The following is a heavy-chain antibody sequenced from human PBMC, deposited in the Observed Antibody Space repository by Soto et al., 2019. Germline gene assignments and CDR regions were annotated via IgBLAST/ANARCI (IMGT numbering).Heavy chain of an antibody. D-gene: IGHD2-8*01. V-gene: IGHV3-23*01. CDR3: AADRCLNGVCYLGWW. Sequence: EVQLLESGGGLAQPGGSLRLSCAASGFTFSSYPMSWVRQAPGQGLEWVSGIVASGGITYYADSVKGRFTISRDNSKNTLYLQMNSLETEDTAVYYCAADRCLNGVCYLGWWWGQGTLVTVSS. J-gene: IGHJ4*02. CDR1: GFTFSSYP. CDR2: IVASGGIT.